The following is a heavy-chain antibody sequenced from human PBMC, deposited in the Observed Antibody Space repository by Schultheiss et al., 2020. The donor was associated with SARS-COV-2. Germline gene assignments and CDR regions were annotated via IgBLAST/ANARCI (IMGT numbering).Heavy chain of an antibody. V-gene: IGHV3-9*01. D-gene: IGHD3-3*01. CDR1: GFTFSTYA. J-gene: IGHJ6*02. CDR3: ARDQAVGLRFLEWLSTTYYYYGMDV. Sequence: GGSLRLSCAASGFTFSTYAMHWVRQAPGKGLEWVSGISWNSGSIGYADSVKGRFTISRDNAKNSLYLQMNSLRSDDTAVYYCARDQAVGLRFLEWLSTTYYYYGMDVWGQGTTVTVSS. CDR2: ISWNSGSI.